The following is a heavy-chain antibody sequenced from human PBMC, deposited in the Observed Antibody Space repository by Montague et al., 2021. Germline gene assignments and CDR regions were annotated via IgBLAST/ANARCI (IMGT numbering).Heavy chain of an antibody. D-gene: IGHD2-2*03. CDR1: GGSMEIYK. Sequence: SETLSLTCTVSGGSMEIYKWSWIRQPPGKGLEWIGYIYSSGSTNYNYISSRQSRVIISVDTSKKQFSLRFSFVTAADTAVYYCASWMHWGQGKLVTVSS. CDR3: ASWMH. J-gene: IGHJ4*02. CDR2: IYSSGST. V-gene: IGHV4-59*01.